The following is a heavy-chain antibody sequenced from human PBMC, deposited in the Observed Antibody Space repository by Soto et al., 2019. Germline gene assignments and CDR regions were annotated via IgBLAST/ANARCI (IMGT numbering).Heavy chain of an antibody. CDR2: ISYDGSNK. V-gene: IGHV3-30-3*01. D-gene: IGHD3-3*01. Sequence: QVQLVESGGGVVQPGRSLRLSCAASGFTFSSYAMHWVRQAPGKVLEWVAVISYDGSNKYYADSVKGRFTISRDNSKNTLYLQMNSLRAEDTAVYYCALYFWSGYISPEAFAIWGQGTMVTVSS. CDR3: ALYFWSGYISPEAFAI. CDR1: GFTFSSYA. J-gene: IGHJ3*02.